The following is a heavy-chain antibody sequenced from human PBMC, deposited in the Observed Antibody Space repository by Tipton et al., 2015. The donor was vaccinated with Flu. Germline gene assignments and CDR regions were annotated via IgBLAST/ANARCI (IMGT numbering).Heavy chain of an antibody. J-gene: IGHJ6*02. CDR2: IRSKAYGGTT. D-gene: IGHD3-10*01. Sequence: SLRLSCTASGFTFGDYAMSWVRQAPGKGLEWVGFIRSKAYGGTTEYAASVKGRFTISRDDSKSIAYLQMNRLKTEDTAVYHCTRARRSGYYYGMDVWGQGTTVTVSS. V-gene: IGHV3-49*04. CDR3: TRARRSGYYYGMDV. CDR1: GFTFGDYA.